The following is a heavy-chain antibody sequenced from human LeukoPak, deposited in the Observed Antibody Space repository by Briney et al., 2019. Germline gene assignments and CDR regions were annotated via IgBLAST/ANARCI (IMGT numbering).Heavy chain of an antibody. D-gene: IGHD3-10*01. V-gene: IGHV3-33*06. CDR3: AKVRSDSAPDNAFDI. J-gene: IGHJ3*02. CDR1: GFTFSSYA. Sequence: PGGSLRLSCAASGFTFSSYAMHWVRQAPGKGLEWVAVIWYDGSNKYYADSVKGRFTISRDNSKNTLYLQMNSLRAEDTAVYYCAKVRSDSAPDNAFDIWGQGTMVTVSS. CDR2: IWYDGSNK.